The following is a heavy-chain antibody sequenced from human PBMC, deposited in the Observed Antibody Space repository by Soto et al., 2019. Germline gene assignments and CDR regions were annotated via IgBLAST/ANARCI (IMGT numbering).Heavy chain of an antibody. Sequence: QVQLVQSGAAVKKPGASVTVSCRSSGDTFNDYYIHWVRQAPGQGLEWMGWINPNGGVTKYAQKFQGWVSMTRDPSIRTVYRQLSRLRSDDTAVYYCARESGGATATLDYYYFSMGVWGTGTTVTVSS. CDR3: ARESGGATATLDYYYFSMGV. CDR1: GDTFNDYY. V-gene: IGHV1-2*04. J-gene: IGHJ6*04. D-gene: IGHD5-12*01. CDR2: INPNGGVT.